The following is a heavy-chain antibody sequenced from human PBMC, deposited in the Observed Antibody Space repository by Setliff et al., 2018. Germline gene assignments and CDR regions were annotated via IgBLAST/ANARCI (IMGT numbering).Heavy chain of an antibody. CDR3: AREQWLDPPGYYYMDV. V-gene: IGHV4-34*12. D-gene: IGHD6-19*01. CDR2: IIHSGST. J-gene: IGHJ6*03. Sequence: TSETLSLTCAVYGGSFSGYYWSWIRQPPGKRLEWIGEIIHSGSTNYNPSLKSRVTIPMDTSKNQLSLKLNSVTAADMAVYYCAREQWLDPPGYYYMDVWAKGTTVTVSS. CDR1: GGSFSGYY.